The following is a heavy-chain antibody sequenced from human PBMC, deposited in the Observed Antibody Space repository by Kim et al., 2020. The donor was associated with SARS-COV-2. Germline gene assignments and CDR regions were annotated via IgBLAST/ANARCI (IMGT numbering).Heavy chain of an antibody. CDR2: ST. CDR3: ARGRGDYVDY. D-gene: IGHD2-15*01. J-gene: IGHJ4*02. Sequence: STNYNPSLKSRVTIPVDTSKNQFSLKLSSVTAADTAVYYCARGRGDYVDYWGQGTLVTVSS. V-gene: IGHV4-34*01.